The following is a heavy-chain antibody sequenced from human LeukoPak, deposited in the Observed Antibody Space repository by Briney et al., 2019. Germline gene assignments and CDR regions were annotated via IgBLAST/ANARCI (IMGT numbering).Heavy chain of an antibody. CDR3: ARLRIGRQLVRMFDY. J-gene: IGHJ4*02. CDR2: INHSGST. Sequence: SETLSLTCAVYGGSFSGYYWSWIRQPPGKGLEWIGEINHSGSTNYNPSLKSRVTISVDTSKNQFSLKLSSVTAADTAVYYCARLRIGRQLVRMFDYWGQGTLVTVSS. V-gene: IGHV4-34*01. CDR1: GGSFSGYY. D-gene: IGHD6-13*01.